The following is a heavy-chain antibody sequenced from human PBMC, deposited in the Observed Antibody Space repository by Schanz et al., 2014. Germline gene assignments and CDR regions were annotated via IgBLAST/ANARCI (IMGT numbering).Heavy chain of an antibody. CDR1: GYTFTSHG. CDR2: ITAYNGDT. V-gene: IGHV1-18*01. D-gene: IGHD5-18*01. J-gene: IGHJ3*02. Sequence: QVQLVQSGAEVKKPGASVKVSCKASGYTFTSHGISWVRQAPGQGREWMGWITAYNGDTNYALKRRGRVTMTTDTSTGTAYMELRSLRSDDTALYYCTRGGYSYALSAFDIWGQGTMVTVSS. CDR3: TRGGYSYALSAFDI.